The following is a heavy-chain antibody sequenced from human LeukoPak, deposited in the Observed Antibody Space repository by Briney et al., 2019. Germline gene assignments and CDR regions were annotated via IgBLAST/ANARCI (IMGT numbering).Heavy chain of an antibody. CDR1: GGSISSYY. CDR2: IYYSGST. J-gene: IGHJ5*02. D-gene: IGHD3-3*01. V-gene: IGHV4-59*01. Sequence: NPSETLSLTCTVSGGSISSYYWSWIRQPPGKGLEWIGYIYYSGSTNYNPSLKSRVTISVDTSKNQFSLKLSSVTAADTAVYYCARGDTIFGVVSWFDPWGQGTLVTISS. CDR3: ARGDTIFGVVSWFDP.